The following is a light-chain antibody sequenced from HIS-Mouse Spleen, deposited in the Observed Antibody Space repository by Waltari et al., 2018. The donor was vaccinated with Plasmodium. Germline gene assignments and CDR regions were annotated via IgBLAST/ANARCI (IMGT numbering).Light chain of an antibody. V-gene: IGLV1-44*01. CDR3: AAWDDSLNGVV. J-gene: IGLJ2*01. CDR2: SNN. CDR1: ISSIGSNT. Sequence: QSVLTQPPSASGTPGQRVTIPCSGSISSIGSNTVNWYQQLPGTAPKLLIYSNNQRPSGVPDRFSGSKSGTAASLAISGLQSEDEADDYCAAWDDSLNGVVFAGGTKLTVL.